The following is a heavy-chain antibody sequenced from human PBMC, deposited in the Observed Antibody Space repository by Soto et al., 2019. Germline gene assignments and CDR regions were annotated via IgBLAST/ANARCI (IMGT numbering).Heavy chain of an antibody. CDR3: VRGGGGGLFDP. J-gene: IGHJ5*02. V-gene: IGHV3-11*06. CDR2: ISPGSRYP. Sequence: KAGGSLRLSCAFSCFTFGDSYMSWIRQAPGKGLEWLSYISPGSRYPAYADSVKGRFTISRDNAKRSLYLQMMSLTAEDTAIYYCVRGGGGGLFDPWGQGTMVTVSS. D-gene: IGHD2-15*01. CDR1: CFTFGDSY.